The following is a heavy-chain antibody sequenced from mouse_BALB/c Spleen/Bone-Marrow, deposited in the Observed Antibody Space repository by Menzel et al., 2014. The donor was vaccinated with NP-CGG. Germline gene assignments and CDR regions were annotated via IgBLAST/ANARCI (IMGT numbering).Heavy chain of an antibody. CDR1: GYTFTIYW. D-gene: IGHD2-12*01. CDR3: ARYGGRSYDGFAY. Sequence: VKLQESGAELAKPGASVKMSCKASGYTFTIYWMHWVKQKPGQGLEWIGYINPSTGYTEYNQKFKDKATLTADKSSSTAYMQLSSLTSEDSAVYYCARYGGRSYDGFAYWGQGTLATVSA. CDR2: INPSTGYT. V-gene: IGHV1-7*01. J-gene: IGHJ3*01.